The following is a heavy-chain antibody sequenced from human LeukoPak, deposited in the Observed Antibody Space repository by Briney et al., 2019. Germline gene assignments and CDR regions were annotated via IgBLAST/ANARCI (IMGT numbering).Heavy chain of an antibody. J-gene: IGHJ4*02. V-gene: IGHV3-48*03. Sequence: PGGSLRLSCAASVFTFSSYEMNWVRQAPGKGLEWVSYISSSGSTIYYADSVKGRFTISRDNAKNSLYLQMNSLRAEDTAVYYCARDGYYDFWSGYYPYLYFDYWGQGTLDTVSS. D-gene: IGHD3-3*01. CDR2: ISSSGSTI. CDR1: VFTFSSYE. CDR3: ARDGYYDFWSGYYPYLYFDY.